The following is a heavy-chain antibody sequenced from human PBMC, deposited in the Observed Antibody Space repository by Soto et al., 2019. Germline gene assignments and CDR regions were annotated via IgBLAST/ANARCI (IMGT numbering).Heavy chain of an antibody. CDR1: GHDFTAYD. CDR2: MNPINGAT. V-gene: IGHV1-8*02. J-gene: IGHJ6*02. CDR3: GRGPSPRAPAGGTPYYYAMDV. D-gene: IGHD6-13*01. Sequence: GASVKVSCKASGHDFTAYDINWVRQASGQGLEWMGWMNPINGATGSARRFQGRVSMTRNTATNTAYLELTSLRSEDTAVYYCGRGPSPRAPAGGTPYYYAMDVWGQGTTVTVSS.